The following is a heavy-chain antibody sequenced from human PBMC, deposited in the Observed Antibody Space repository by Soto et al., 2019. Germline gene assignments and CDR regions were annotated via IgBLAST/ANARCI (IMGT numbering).Heavy chain of an antibody. CDR3: AREAATGNNWFDP. V-gene: IGHV3-53*01. D-gene: IGHD2-15*01. J-gene: IGHJ5*02. CDR1: GFTVSSNY. Sequence: GGSLRLSCAASGFTVSSNYMSWVRQAPGKGLEWVSVIYSGGSTYYADSVKGRFTISRDNSKNTLYLQMNSLRAEDTAVYYCAREAATGNNWFDPWGQGTLVTVS. CDR2: IYSGGST.